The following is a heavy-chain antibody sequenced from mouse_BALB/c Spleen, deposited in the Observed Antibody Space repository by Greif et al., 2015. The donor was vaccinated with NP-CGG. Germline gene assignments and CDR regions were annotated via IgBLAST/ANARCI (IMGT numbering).Heavy chain of an antibody. CDR2: IVPANGNT. V-gene: IGHV14-3*02. D-gene: IGHD2-12*01. CDR3: DRYLYRNYFDY. J-gene: IGHJ2*01. CDR1: GFNIKDTY. Sequence: VQLQQSGAELVKPGASVKLSCTASGFNIKDTYMHWVKQRPEQGLEWIGRIVPANGNTKYDPTLQGKATITADTSSNTAYLQLRNLTSEDTAVYYCDRYLYRNYFDYWGQGPTLTVSS.